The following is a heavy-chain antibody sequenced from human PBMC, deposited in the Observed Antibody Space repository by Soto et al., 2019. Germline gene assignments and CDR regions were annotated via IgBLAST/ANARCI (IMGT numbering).Heavy chain of an antibody. J-gene: IGHJ5*02. Sequence: ASVKGCCKASGGTFTGYYMHWVRQAPGQGLEWMGWINRNSGGTNYAQKFQGRVTMTRDTSISTAYMELSRLRSDDTAVYYCARAPNPYSSSSGWFDPWSQGTLVTVSS. V-gene: IGHV1-2*02. CDR2: INRNSGGT. D-gene: IGHD6-6*01. CDR3: ARAPNPYSSSSGWFDP. CDR1: GGTFTGYY.